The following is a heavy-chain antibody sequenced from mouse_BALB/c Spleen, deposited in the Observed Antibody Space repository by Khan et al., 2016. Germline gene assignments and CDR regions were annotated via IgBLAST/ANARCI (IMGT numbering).Heavy chain of an antibody. J-gene: IGHJ3*01. CDR2: INPDSYTI. V-gene: IGHV4-1*02. CDR1: GFDFSRYW. D-gene: IGHD1-1*01. Sequence: EVKLLESGGGLVHPGGSLKLSCAASGFDFSRYWMSWVRQAPGKGLEWIGEINPDSYTINYTPSLKDKFIISRDNAKNTLYLQMSKVRSEDTALYYCARAGYYGYLAYWGHGTLVTVS. CDR3: ARAGYYGYLAY.